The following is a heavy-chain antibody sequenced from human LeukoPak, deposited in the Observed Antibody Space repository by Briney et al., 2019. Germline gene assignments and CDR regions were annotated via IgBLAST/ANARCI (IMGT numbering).Heavy chain of an antibody. Sequence: NPSETLSLTCTVSGGSISGYYWSWIRQSPGKGLVWIRYMHYSGNTNYNPSLKSRVIMSVDMSRKHFSLRLSSVTAADTALYFCARHFTYHYDSSGYPRDGFDIWGQGTMVTVSS. V-gene: IGHV4-59*08. J-gene: IGHJ3*02. CDR2: MHYSGNT. D-gene: IGHD3-22*01. CDR3: ARHFTYHYDSSGYPRDGFDI. CDR1: GGSISGYY.